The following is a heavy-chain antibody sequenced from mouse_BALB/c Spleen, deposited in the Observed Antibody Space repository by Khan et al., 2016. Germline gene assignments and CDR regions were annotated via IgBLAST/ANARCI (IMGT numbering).Heavy chain of an antibody. CDR3: TRGVTTVVDYCDY. Sequence: EVELVESGGGLVKPGESLKLSCAASGFTFSSYAMSWVRQTPEKRLEWVASISSGGTTFYPDSLKGRFTISRDNARNILYLKVSRLKTEDAAMHYCTRGVTTVVDYCDYWGQGTTLTGSS. V-gene: IGHV5-6-5*01. D-gene: IGHD1-1*01. J-gene: IGHJ2*01. CDR2: ISSGGTT. CDR1: GFTFSSYA.